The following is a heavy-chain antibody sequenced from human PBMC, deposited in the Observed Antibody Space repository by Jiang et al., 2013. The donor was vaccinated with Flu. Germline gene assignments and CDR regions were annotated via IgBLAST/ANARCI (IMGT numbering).Heavy chain of an antibody. CDR1: GYSFNSYG. D-gene: IGHD3-16*02. CDR3: AREGFITKILGDAFDI. Sequence: YGAEVKKPGASVKVSCKTSGYSFNSYGITWVRQAPGQGLEWMGWISGYNGNTDYAQKFQGRVTMTTDTSTTTAYMELRGLRSDDTAVYYCAREGFITKILGDAFDIWAKGQWSPSL. J-gene: IGHJ3*02. CDR2: ISGYNGNT. V-gene: IGHV1-18*04.